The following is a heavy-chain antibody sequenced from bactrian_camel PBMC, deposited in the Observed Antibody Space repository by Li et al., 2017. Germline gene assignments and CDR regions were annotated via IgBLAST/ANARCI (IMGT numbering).Heavy chain of an antibody. J-gene: IGHJ4*01. V-gene: IGHV3S60*01. Sequence: HVQLVESGGGSVQSGSSLRLSCAASDYPWGNNCMGWFRQAPGKEREGVAFVYFGGGSTYYADSVKGRFTISQDNARNTVYLQMNSLKPEDTAMYYCAASKSRSGCFTWRTTATSENTYWGQGTQVTVS. CDR2: VYFGGGST. CDR3: AASKSRSGCFTWRTTATSENTY. D-gene: IGHD3*01. CDR1: DYPWGNNC.